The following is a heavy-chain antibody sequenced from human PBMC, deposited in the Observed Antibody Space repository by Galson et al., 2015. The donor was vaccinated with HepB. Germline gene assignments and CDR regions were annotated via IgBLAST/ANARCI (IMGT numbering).Heavy chain of an antibody. D-gene: IGHD6-13*01. J-gene: IGHJ4*02. Sequence: SLRLSCAASGFTFTNYGMHWVRQAPGKGLEWVAVISYDGSNKYYADSVKGRFTISRDNSKKTLYLQMNSLRAEDTAVYYCAKESAAFDYWGQGTLVTVSS. CDR2: ISYDGSNK. CDR3: AKESAAFDY. CDR1: GFTFTNYG. V-gene: IGHV3-30*18.